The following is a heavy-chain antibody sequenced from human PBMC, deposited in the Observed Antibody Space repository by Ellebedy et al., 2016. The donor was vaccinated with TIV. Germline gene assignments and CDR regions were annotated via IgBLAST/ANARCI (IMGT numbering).Heavy chain of an antibody. CDR2: IFYRGST. CDR3: ARHFRYTYGHVID. V-gene: IGHV4-59*08. CDR1: GGSVSSHY. J-gene: IGHJ4*02. Sequence: MPSETLSLTCSVSGGSVSSHYWSRIRQPPGKGLEWIAYIFYRGSTNYNPSLKSRVTVSVDTSKNQFSLTLDSVTAADTAVYYCARHFRYTYGHVIDWGPGILVTVAS. D-gene: IGHD5-18*01.